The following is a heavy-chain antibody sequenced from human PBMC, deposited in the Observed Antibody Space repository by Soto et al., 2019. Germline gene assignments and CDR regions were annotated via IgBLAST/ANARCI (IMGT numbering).Heavy chain of an antibody. CDR2: TYYRSKWYS. D-gene: IGHD6-6*01. V-gene: IGHV6-1*01. Sequence: SQTLSLTCAISGDSASSNTAAWNWIRQSPSRGLEWLGRTYYRSKWYSDYAESVKSRATIKPDTSKNQVSLQLNSVTPEDTAVYFCTRDGYSSSYDFDYWGQGTLVTVSS. CDR3: TRDGYSSSYDFDY. CDR1: GDSASSNTAA. J-gene: IGHJ4*02.